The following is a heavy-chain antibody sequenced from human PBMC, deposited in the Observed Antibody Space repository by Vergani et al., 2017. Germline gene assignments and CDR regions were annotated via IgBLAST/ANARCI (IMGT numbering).Heavy chain of an antibody. Sequence: EVQLVQSGAEVKKPGESLQISCKGSGYSFTSYWIGWVRQMPGKGLEWMGIIYPGDSDTRYSPSFQGQVTISADKSISTADLQWSSLKASDTAMYYCASVRMHCSSTSCRKGRMTYYYYYYMDVWGKGTTVTVSS. CDR1: GYSFTSYW. J-gene: IGHJ6*03. D-gene: IGHD2-2*01. CDR3: ASVRMHCSSTSCRKGRMTYYYYYYMDV. CDR2: IYPGDSDT. V-gene: IGHV5-51*01.